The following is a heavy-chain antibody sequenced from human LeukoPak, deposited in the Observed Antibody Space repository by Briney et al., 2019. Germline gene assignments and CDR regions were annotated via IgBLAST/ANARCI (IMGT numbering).Heavy chain of an antibody. CDR2: INSDGSST. V-gene: IGHV3-74*01. D-gene: IGHD6-6*01. Sequence: GGSLRLSCAASGFTFSSYWMHWVRQAPGKGLVWVSRINSDGSSTSYADSVKGRFTISRDNAKNTLYLQMNSLRAEDTAVYYCARARHVFDRGGSSYYFDYWGQGTLVTVSS. CDR3: ARARHVFDRGGSSYYFDY. CDR1: GFTFSSYW. J-gene: IGHJ4*02.